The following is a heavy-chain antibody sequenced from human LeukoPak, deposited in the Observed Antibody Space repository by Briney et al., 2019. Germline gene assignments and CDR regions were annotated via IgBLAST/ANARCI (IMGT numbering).Heavy chain of an antibody. J-gene: IGHJ3*02. Sequence: GGSLRLSCAASGFTFSSYEMNWVRQAPGKGLEWVSYIGNSGSTIYYADSVKGRFTISRDNAKNSLYLQMNSLRAEDTAVYYCARGGQVRSYRPDDAFDIWGQGTMVTVSS. CDR2: IGNSGSTI. CDR1: GFTFSSYE. CDR3: ARGGQVRSYRPDDAFDI. V-gene: IGHV3-48*03. D-gene: IGHD1-26*01.